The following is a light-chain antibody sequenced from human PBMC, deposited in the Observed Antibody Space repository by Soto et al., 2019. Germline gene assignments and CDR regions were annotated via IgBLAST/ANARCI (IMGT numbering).Light chain of an antibody. CDR3: SSYAGSSNV. CDR1: SSDVGGYNY. CDR2: EVN. V-gene: IGLV2-8*01. J-gene: IGLJ1*01. Sequence: QSALTQPPSASGSPGQSVAISCTGTSSDVGGYNYVSWYQQHPGKAPKLMIYEVNKRPSGVPDRFSGSKSGNTASLTVSGIQAEDEADYYCSSYAGSSNVFGTGTKGHRP.